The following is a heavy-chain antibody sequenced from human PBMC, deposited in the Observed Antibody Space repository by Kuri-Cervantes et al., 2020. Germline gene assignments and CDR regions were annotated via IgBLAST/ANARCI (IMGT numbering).Heavy chain of an antibody. Sequence: ESLKISCAVYGGSFSGYYWSWIRQPPGKGLEWIGSIYYSGSTYYNPSLKSRVTMSVDSSKNQFSLKLTSVTAADTAVYYCARDRLAMVVWGQGALVTVSS. D-gene: IGHD5-18*01. V-gene: IGHV4-34*01. CDR2: IYYSGST. CDR3: ARDRLAMVV. J-gene: IGHJ4*02. CDR1: GGSFSGYY.